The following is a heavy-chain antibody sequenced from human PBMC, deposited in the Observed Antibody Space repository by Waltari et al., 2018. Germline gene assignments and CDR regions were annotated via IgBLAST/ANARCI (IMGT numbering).Heavy chain of an antibody. J-gene: IGHJ4*02. CDR1: GGSISSGSYY. D-gene: IGHD6-6*01. V-gene: IGHV4-61*02. Sequence: QVQLQESGPGLVKPSQTLSLTCTVSGGSISSGSYYWSWIRQPAGKGLEWIGRSYTSGSTNDNPSLKGRVTISGDTSKNQFSLKLSSVTAADPAVYYCARDDLEYSFDYWGQGTLVTVSS. CDR3: ARDDLEYSFDY. CDR2: SYTSGST.